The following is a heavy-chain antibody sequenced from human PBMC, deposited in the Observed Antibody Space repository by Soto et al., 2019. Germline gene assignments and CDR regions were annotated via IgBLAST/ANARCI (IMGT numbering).Heavy chain of an antibody. D-gene: IGHD2-2*01. CDR2: INSRGGST. Sequence: EVQLLESGGGLVQPRGSLRLSCAASGFTFSSYAMSWVRQAPGKGLEWVSAINSRGGSTYYADSVKGRFTISRDSSKNTLYLQMNSLRAEDTAVYYCAKDRCSTSCYAFDYWGQGTLVTVSS. CDR1: GFTFSSYA. J-gene: IGHJ4*02. CDR3: AKDRCSTSCYAFDY. V-gene: IGHV3-23*01.